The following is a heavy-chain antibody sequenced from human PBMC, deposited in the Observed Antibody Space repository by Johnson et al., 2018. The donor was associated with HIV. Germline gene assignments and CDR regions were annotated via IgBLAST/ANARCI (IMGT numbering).Heavy chain of an antibody. D-gene: IGHD4-17*01. CDR1: GFTFSSYT. CDR2: VSGSGGST. CDR3: AKDLTYGDYEGDAFDI. J-gene: IGHJ3*02. V-gene: IGHV3-23*04. Sequence: VKLVESGGGLVQPGGSLRLSCAASGFTFSSYTMNWVRQAPGKGLEWVSGVSGSGGSTYYADSVKGRFTISRDNSKNTLFLQMNSLRAEDTALYYCAKDLTYGDYEGDAFDIWGQGTMLTVSS.